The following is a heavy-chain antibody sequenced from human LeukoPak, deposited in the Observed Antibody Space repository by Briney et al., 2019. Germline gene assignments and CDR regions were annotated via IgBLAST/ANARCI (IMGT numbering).Heavy chain of an antibody. D-gene: IGHD5-12*01. CDR2: INPNSGGT. CDR3: ARGDRQWLRLGNYYFDY. V-gene: IGHV1-2*02. Sequence: GASVKVSCKASGYTFTGHYMHWVRQAPGQGLEWMGWINPNSGGTNYAQKFQGRVTMTRDTSISTAYMELSRLRSDDTAVYYCARGDRQWLRLGNYYFDYWGQGTLVTVSS. J-gene: IGHJ4*02. CDR1: GYTFTGHY.